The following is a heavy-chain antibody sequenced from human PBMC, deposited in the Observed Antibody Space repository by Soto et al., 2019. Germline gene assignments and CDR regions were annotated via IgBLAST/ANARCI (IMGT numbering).Heavy chain of an antibody. V-gene: IGHV3-9*01. CDR1: GFTFDDYA. D-gene: IGHD4-17*01. CDR2: ISWNSGSI. J-gene: IGHJ4*02. CDR3: AKGPDYGDYSIVYFDY. Sequence: EVQLVESGGGLVQPGRSLRLSCAASGFTFDDYAMHWVRQAPGKGLEWVSGISWNSGSIGYADSVKGRFTISRDNAKNSLYLQMNSLRAEDTALYYCAKGPDYGDYSIVYFDYWGQGTLVTVSS.